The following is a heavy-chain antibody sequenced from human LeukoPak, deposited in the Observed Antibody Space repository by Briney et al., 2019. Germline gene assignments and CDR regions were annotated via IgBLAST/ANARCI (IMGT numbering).Heavy chain of an antibody. Sequence: PGGSLRLSCAASGFTFSSYRMSWVRQAPGKGLEWVANIKQDGSEKYYVDSVKGRFTISRDNAKNSLYLQMNSLRAEDTAVYYCARDLLLAAAGTPFDYWGQGTLVTVSS. D-gene: IGHD6-13*01. CDR1: GFTFSSYR. J-gene: IGHJ4*02. CDR3: ARDLLLAAAGTPFDY. CDR2: IKQDGSEK. V-gene: IGHV3-7*01.